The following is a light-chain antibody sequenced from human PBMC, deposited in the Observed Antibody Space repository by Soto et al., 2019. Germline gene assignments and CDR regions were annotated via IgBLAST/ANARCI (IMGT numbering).Light chain of an antibody. CDR1: QSISSW. CDR3: QQYNSYSRT. J-gene: IGKJ1*01. CDR2: KAS. V-gene: IGKV1-5*03. Sequence: DIPMTQSPSTLSASVGDRVTITCRASQSISSWLAWYQQKPGKAPKLLIYKASSLESGVPSRFSGSGSGTEFTLTISXLQPDDXATXYXQQYNSYSRTFGQGTKVEIK.